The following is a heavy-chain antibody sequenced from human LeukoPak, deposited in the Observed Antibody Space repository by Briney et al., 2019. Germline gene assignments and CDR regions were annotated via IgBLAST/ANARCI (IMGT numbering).Heavy chain of an antibody. V-gene: IGHV3-21*01. CDR2: ISSSSSYI. CDR3: ARRGTYYPFDF. J-gene: IGHJ4*02. D-gene: IGHD1-26*01. Sequence: GGSLRLSCAASGFTFSSYSMNWVRQAPGKGLEWVSFISSSSSYIYYADSVKGRFTISRDNAKNSLYLQMNSLRAEDTAVYYCARRGTYYPFDFGGQGTLVTVSS. CDR1: GFTFSSYS.